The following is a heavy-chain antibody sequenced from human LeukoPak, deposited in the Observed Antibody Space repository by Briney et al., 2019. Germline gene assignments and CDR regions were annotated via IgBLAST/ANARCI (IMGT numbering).Heavy chain of an antibody. CDR3: ATDRHFGWDIVVPAASDYFQH. Sequence: ASVKVSCKVSGYTLTELSMHWVRQAPGKGLEWMGVFDPEDGETIYAQKFQGRVTMTEDTSTDTAYMELSSLRSEDTAVYYCATDRHFGWDIVVPAASDYFQHWGQGTLVTVSS. D-gene: IGHD2-2*01. CDR1: GYTLTELS. J-gene: IGHJ1*01. CDR2: FDPEDGET. V-gene: IGHV1-24*01.